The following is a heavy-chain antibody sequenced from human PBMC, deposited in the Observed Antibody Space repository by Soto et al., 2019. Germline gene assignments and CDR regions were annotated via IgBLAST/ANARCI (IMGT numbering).Heavy chain of an antibody. Sequence: QLQLQESGPGLVKPSETLSLTCTVSGGSISSSSYYWGWIRQPPGKGLEWIGNIYYTGSTYYNLSLKSRGTISVDTSKNQFSLKMSSVTAADTAVYYCARLGCSGGSCYPYYYYYYYMDVWCKGTTVTVSS. J-gene: IGHJ6*03. V-gene: IGHV4-39*01. CDR1: GGSISSSSYY. D-gene: IGHD2-15*01. CDR2: IYYTGST. CDR3: ARLGCSGGSCYPYYYYYYYMDV.